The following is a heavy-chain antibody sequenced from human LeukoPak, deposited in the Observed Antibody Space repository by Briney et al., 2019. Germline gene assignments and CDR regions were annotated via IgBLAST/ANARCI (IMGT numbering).Heavy chain of an antibody. Sequence: SVKVSCKASGGTFSSYAISWVRQAPGQGLEWMGGIIPIFGTANYAQKFQGRVTITTDESTSTAYMELSSLRSEDTAVYYCASTYGSGSYYKPPYYYYYMDVWGKGTTVTVSS. CDR3: ASTYGSGSYYKPPYYYYYMDV. CDR2: IIPIFGTA. D-gene: IGHD3-10*01. J-gene: IGHJ6*03. CDR1: GGTFSSYA. V-gene: IGHV1-69*05.